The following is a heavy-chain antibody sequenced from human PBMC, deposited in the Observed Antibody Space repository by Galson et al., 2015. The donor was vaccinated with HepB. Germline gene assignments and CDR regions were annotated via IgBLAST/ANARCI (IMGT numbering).Heavy chain of an antibody. J-gene: IGHJ4*02. V-gene: IGHV3-73*01. D-gene: IGHD6-13*01. CDR1: GFTFSGSA. CDR2: IRSKANNYAT. Sequence: SLRLSCAGSGFTFSGSAIHWVRQTSGKGPEWVGRIRSKANNYATSYVPSLQGRFTISRDDSKNMAYLHMKSLKIEDTAVYYCTRLGDSSGYSSKWGQGTLVTVSS. CDR3: TRLGDSSGYSSK.